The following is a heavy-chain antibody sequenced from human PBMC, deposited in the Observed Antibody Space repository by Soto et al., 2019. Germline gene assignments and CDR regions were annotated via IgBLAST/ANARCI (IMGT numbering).Heavy chain of an antibody. CDR3: ARREDTAIALDY. CDR2: IYPGDHET. Sequence: GESLKISCQSSGYTFSNFWIGWVRQLPGKGLEWMGIIYPGDHETRYSPSFHGKVTISADRSINTAYLQWNSLEASDTAMYYCARREDTAIALDYWGQGTLVTVSS. D-gene: IGHD5-18*01. J-gene: IGHJ4*02. V-gene: IGHV5-51*01. CDR1: GYTFSNFW.